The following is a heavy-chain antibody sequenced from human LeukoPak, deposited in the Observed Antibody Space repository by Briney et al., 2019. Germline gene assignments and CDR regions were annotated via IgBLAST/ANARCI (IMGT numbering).Heavy chain of an antibody. CDR2: FDPEDGET. CDR1: VYTLTELS. V-gene: IGHV1-24*01. Sequence: GVSVKVSCKVSVYTLTELSMHWVRQAPGKGLEWMGGFDPEDGETIYAQKFQGRVTMTEDTSTDTAYMELSSLRSEDTAVYYCATRWAPAAEESWFDPWGQGTLVTVSS. J-gene: IGHJ5*02. D-gene: IGHD2-2*01. CDR3: ATRWAPAAEESWFDP.